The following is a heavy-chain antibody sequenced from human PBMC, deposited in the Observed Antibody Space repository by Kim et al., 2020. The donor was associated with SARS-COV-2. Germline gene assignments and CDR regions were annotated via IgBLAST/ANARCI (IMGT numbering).Heavy chain of an antibody. J-gene: IGHJ4*02. CDR3: ATEGGTSGRCGYFDY. D-gene: IGHD5-12*01. Sequence: GGSLRLSCVTSGLYVIHWVRQAPGKGLELVAAMSFDGFSKYFADPVNGRFTISRDDSKNTVWLQLNNLRDEDSAMYYCATEGGTSGRCGYFDYWSQGTLV. V-gene: IGHV3-30*04. CDR2: MSFDGFSK. CDR1: GLYV.